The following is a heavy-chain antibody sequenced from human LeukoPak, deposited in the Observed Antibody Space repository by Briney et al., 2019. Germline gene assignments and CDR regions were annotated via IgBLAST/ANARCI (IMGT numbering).Heavy chain of an antibody. Sequence: SQTLSLTCAISGDSVSSNSAAWNWIRQSPSRGLEWLGRTYYRSKWYNDYAVSVKSRITINPDTSKNQFSLQLNSVTPEDTAVYYCARDQDGSSSLPPIPFDYWGQGTLVTVSS. J-gene: IGHJ4*02. D-gene: IGHD6-13*01. V-gene: IGHV6-1*01. CDR3: ARDQDGSSSLPPIPFDY. CDR2: TYYRSKWYN. CDR1: GDSVSSNSAA.